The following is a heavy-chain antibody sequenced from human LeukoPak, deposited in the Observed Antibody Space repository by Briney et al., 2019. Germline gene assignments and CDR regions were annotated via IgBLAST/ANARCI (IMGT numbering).Heavy chain of an antibody. CDR1: GYTFTSYY. CDR3: AELGITMIGGV. CDR2: INPSGGST. D-gene: IGHD3-10*02. V-gene: IGHV1-46*01. J-gene: IGHJ6*04. Sequence: GASVKVSCKASGYTFTSYYMHWVRQAPGQGLEWMGIINPSGGSTSYAQKFQGRATMTRDTSTSTVYMELSSLRAEDTAVYYCAELGITMIGGVWGKGTTVTISS.